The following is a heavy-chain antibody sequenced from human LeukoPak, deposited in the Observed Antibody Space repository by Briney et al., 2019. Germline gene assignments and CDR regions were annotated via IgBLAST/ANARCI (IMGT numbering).Heavy chain of an antibody. CDR3: AKDGKLGGDY. Sequence: DWFSAIIVSVGSTYYAASVKGRFTISRDNSKNTLYLQMNSLRAEDTAVYYCAKDGKLGGDYWGQGTLVTVSS. V-gene: IGHV3-23*01. J-gene: IGHJ4*02. D-gene: IGHD7-27*01. CDR2: IIVSVGST.